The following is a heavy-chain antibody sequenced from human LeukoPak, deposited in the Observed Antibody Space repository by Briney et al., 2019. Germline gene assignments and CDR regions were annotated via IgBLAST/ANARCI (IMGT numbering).Heavy chain of an antibody. V-gene: IGHV4-39*01. J-gene: IGHJ4*02. CDR1: GGSISSGSYY. Sequence: SETLSLTCTVSGGSISSGSYYWGWIRQPPGKGLEWIGSIYYSGSTYYNPSLKSRVTISVDTSKNQFSLKLSSVTAADTAVYYCAGHGGKGSNTNLDYWGQGTLVTVSS. D-gene: IGHD2-2*01. CDR2: IYYSGST. CDR3: AGHGGKGSNTNLDY.